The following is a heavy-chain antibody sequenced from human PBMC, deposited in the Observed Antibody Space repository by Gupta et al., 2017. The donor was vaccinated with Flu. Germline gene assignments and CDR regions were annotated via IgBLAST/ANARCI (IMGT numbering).Heavy chain of an antibody. CDR2: ITWNSGGK. CDR3: AKTTGPTHSTSWRFDY. D-gene: IGHD6-13*01. V-gene: IGHV3-9*01. Sequence: EVQLVESGGGLAQPGRSLRLSCAASGFTFDDYAMHWVRQAPGKGLEWVSGITWNSGGKDYADSVKGRFTISRDNAKNSLYLQMNSLRTEDTAVYYCAKTTGPTHSTSWRFDYWGQGTLVTVSA. CDR1: GFTFDDYA. J-gene: IGHJ4*02.